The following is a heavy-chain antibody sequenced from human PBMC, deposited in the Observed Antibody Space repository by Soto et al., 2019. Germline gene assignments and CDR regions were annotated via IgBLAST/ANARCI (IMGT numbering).Heavy chain of an antibody. D-gene: IGHD6-19*01. CDR2: VSHDGRNT. CDR1: GFTFSAYA. CDR3: AKGGRQWLVTSDFNY. Sequence: VQLVESGGGVVQPGRSLRLSCAASGFTFSAYAMHWVRQAPGKGLEWVAVVSHDGRNTHYADSVKGRFTISRDSSKNTVSLEMTRLRAEDTAVYYCAKGGRQWLVTSDFNYWGQGALVTVSS. J-gene: IGHJ4*02. V-gene: IGHV3-30*18.